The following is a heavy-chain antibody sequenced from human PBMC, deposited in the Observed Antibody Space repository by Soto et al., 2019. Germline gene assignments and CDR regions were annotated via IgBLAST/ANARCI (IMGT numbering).Heavy chain of an antibody. V-gene: IGHV4-34*01. CDR1: GGSFSGYY. D-gene: IGHD3-22*01. J-gene: IGHJ3*02. CDR2: INHSGST. CDR3: ERGGYYYDSSGETDAFDI. Sequence: SETLSLTCAVYGGSFSGYYWSWIRQPPGKGLEWIGEINHSGSTNYNPSLKSRVTISVDTSKNQFSLKLSSVTAADTAVYYCERGGYYYDSSGETDAFDIWGQGTMVTVSS.